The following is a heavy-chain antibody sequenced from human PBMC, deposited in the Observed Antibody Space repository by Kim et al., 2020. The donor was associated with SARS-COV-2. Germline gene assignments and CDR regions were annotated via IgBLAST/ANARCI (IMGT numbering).Heavy chain of an antibody. CDR3: TTAPGIVVVVAATPYYYYGMDV. J-gene: IGHJ6*02. V-gene: IGHV3-15*01. CDR2: IKSKTDGGTT. CDR1: GFTFSNAW. Sequence: GGSLRLSCAASGFTFSNAWMSCVRQAPGKGLEWVGRIKSKTDGGTTDYAAPMKGRFTISRDDSKNTLYLQMNSLKTEDTAVYYCTTAPGIVVVVAATPYYYYGMDVWGQGTTVTVSS. D-gene: IGHD2-15*01.